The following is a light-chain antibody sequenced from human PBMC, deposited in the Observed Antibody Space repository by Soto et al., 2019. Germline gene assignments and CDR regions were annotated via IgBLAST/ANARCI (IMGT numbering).Light chain of an antibody. V-gene: IGLV2-14*03. CDR1: SSDIGGYSY. CDR2: DVS. Sequence: QSVLTQPASVSGSPGQSITISCTGASSDIGGYSYVSWYQQHPGKAPKLMIYDVSDRPSGVSNRFSGSKSGNTASLTISGLQAEDGADYYCSTYTTSSTLVFGGGTKLTVL. CDR3: STYTTSSTLV. J-gene: IGLJ2*01.